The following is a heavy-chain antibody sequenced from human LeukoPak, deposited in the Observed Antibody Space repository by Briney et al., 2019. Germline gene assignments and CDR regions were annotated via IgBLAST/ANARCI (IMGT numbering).Heavy chain of an antibody. CDR2: ISWDSRNI. CDR1: GFTFDDYA. CDR3: ARGNRDSSGFYFYYGMDV. Sequence: GRSLGLSCAASGFTFDDYAMFWVRQVPGEGLEWVSGISWDSRNIGYAASVKGRFTTSRDNGKKSVYLQINSLRAEDTALYYCARGNRDSSGFYFYYGMDVWGQGTMVTVSS. V-gene: IGHV3-9*01. J-gene: IGHJ6*02. D-gene: IGHD6-19*01.